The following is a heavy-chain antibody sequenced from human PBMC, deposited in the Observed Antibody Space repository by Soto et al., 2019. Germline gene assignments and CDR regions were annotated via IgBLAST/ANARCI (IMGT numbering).Heavy chain of an antibody. Sequence: ASVKVSCKASGYTFITYGVTWVRQAPGQGLEWMGWITPYNGKTHYAQKFQDRVTMTTDTAATTAYMELRSLTSDDSAMYFCARDTSHYFDHWGQGILVTDSS. CDR2: ITPYNGKT. V-gene: IGHV1-18*01. D-gene: IGHD2-2*01. CDR1: GYTFITYG. CDR3: ARDTSHYFDH. J-gene: IGHJ4*02.